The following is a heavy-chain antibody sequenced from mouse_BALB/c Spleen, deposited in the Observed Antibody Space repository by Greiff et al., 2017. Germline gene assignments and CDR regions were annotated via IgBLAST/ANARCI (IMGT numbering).Heavy chain of an antibody. CDR1: GYSITSDYA. J-gene: IGHJ2*01. CDR3: AREGAYLDY. CDR2: ISYSGST. Sequence: DVQLQESGPGLVKPSQSLSLTCTVTGYSITSDYAWNWIRQFPGNKLEWMGYISYSGSTSYNPSLKSRISITRDTSKNQFFLQLNSVTTEDTATYYCAREGAYLDYWGQGTTLTVSS. V-gene: IGHV3-2*02.